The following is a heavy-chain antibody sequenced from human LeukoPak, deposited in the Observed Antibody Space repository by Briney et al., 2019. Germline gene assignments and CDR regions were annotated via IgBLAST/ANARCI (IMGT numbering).Heavy chain of an antibody. V-gene: IGHV1-2*02. J-gene: IGHJ6*03. CDR1: GYTFSGYY. CDR2: INPNSGGT. D-gene: IGHD3-16*01. Sequence: ASVKVSCKASGYTFSGYYMHWVRQAPGQGLEWMGWINPNSGGTNYAQKFQGGVTMTRDTSIRTAYMELSRLRSDDTAVYYCAKNYYDYVWGGGPYYYYYMDVWGKGTTVTVSS. CDR3: AKNYYDYVWGGGPYYYYYMDV.